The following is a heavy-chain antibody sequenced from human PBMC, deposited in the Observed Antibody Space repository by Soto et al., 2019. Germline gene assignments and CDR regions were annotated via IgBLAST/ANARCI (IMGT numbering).Heavy chain of an antibody. D-gene: IGHD2-2*03. CDR2: IYGGGNGP. CDR1: GFTFSDFA. CDR3: AKMEGMDPWAYSFDY. J-gene: IGHJ4*02. V-gene: IGHV3-23*01. Sequence: EVQVLESGGGLVQPGGSLRLSCAATGFTFSDFAMSWVRQAPGKGLEWVSRIYGGGNGPHYADSVKGRVTISRDNSKNTLSLQMTSLRAEDTAVYYCAKMEGMDPWAYSFDYWGQGTLVTVSS.